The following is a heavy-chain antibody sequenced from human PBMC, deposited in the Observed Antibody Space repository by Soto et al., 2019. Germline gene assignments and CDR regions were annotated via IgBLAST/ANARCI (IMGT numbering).Heavy chain of an antibody. J-gene: IGHJ4*02. CDR3: ARRGSGSDYDY. CDR2: SSGSGGST. CDR1: GFTFSSYA. V-gene: IGHV3-23*01. D-gene: IGHD1-26*01. Sequence: EVQLLESGGGLVQPGGSLRLSCAASGFTFSSYAMRWVRQAPVKGLEWVSASSGSGGSTYYADSVKGRFTISRDNSKTTLYLQMKSLRAGDTAVYYCARRGSGSDYDYWGQGTLVTVSS.